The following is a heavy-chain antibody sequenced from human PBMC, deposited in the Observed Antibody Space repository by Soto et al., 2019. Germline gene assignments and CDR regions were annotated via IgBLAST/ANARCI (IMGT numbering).Heavy chain of an antibody. Sequence: GGSLRLSCAASGFTFSSYAMSWVRQAPGKGLEWVSAISGSGGSTYYADSVKGRFTISRDNSKNTLYLQMNSLRAEDTAVYYCAKGHDYGDYDGLHADDAFDIWGQGTMVTVSS. CDR2: ISGSGGST. D-gene: IGHD4-17*01. V-gene: IGHV3-23*01. CDR1: GFTFSSYA. J-gene: IGHJ3*02. CDR3: AKGHDYGDYDGLHADDAFDI.